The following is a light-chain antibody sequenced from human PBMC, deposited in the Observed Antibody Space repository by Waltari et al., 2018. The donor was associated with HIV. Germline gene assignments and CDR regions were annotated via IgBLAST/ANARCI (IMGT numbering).Light chain of an antibody. CDR1: QSGRGN. J-gene: IGKJ1*01. V-gene: IGKV3-15*01. Sequence: ELVMTQSPATLSVSPGERATLSSRASQSGRGNLAWYQQKPGQPPRLLIYDGSTRATGIPARFSGSESATEFSLTNSSLQSEDFAVYYCQQYNNWWTFGQGTKVEIK. CDR3: QQYNNWWT. CDR2: DGS.